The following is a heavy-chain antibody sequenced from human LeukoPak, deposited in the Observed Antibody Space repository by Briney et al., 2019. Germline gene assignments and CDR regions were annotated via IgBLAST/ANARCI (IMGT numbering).Heavy chain of an antibody. V-gene: IGHV3-30*01. Sequence: GGSLRLSCAASGFTFSSYAMHWVRQAPGKGLEWVAVISYDGSNKYYADSVKGRFTISRDNSKNTLYLQMNSLRAEDTAVYYCAREDRHQLRIPRSEGGIDYWGQGTLVTVSS. J-gene: IGHJ4*02. CDR3: AREDRHQLRIPRSEGGIDY. CDR2: ISYDGSNK. D-gene: IGHD2-2*01. CDR1: GFTFSSYA.